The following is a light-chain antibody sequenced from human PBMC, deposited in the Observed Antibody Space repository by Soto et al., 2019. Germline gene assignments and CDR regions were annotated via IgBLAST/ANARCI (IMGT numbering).Light chain of an antibody. CDR3: QQRSSWPRT. CDR2: DAS. Sequence: EIVLTQSPATLSLSPGERATLSCRASQSVSSYLAWYQQKPGQTPRLLIYDASNRATGIPARFSGSGSGTDFTLTISSLAPADFAVYYCQQRSSWPRTFGLGTKLEIK. J-gene: IGKJ2*01. CDR1: QSVSSY. V-gene: IGKV3-11*01.